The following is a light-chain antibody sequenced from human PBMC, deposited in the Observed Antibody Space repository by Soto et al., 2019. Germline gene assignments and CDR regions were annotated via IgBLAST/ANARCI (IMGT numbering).Light chain of an antibody. CDR1: QSVSGSY. V-gene: IGKV3-20*01. J-gene: IGKJ4*01. Sequence: EIVLTQSPGTLSLSPGERATFYCRASQSVSGSYLAWYQHKPGQAPRLLVYGASSRATGIPDRFSGSGSGTDFSLTISRLEPEDFAVYYCQQYGSAPRGFGGGTKVEIK. CDR2: GAS. CDR3: QQYGSAPRG.